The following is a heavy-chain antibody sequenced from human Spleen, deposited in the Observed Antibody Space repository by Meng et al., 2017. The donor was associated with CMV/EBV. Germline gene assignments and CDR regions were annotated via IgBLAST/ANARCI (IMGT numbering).Heavy chain of an antibody. D-gene: IGHD3-9*01. J-gene: IGHJ6*02. V-gene: IGHV3-21*01. CDR3: ARAKTYYDILTGYYGPLYGMDV. CDR1: GFIFSSYS. Sequence: GGSLRLSCAASGFIFSSYSMNWVRQAPGKGLEWVSSISSSSSYIYYADSVKGRFTISRDNAKNSLYPQMNSLRAEDTAVYYCARAKTYYDILTGYYGPLYGMDVWGQGTTVTVSS. CDR2: ISSSSSYI.